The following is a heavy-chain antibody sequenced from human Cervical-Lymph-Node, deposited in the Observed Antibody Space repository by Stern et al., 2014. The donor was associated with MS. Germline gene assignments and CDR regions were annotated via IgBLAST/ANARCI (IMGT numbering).Heavy chain of an antibody. V-gene: IGHV4-59*01. CDR2: IYYSGST. CDR1: GGSISSYY. Sequence: QVQLQESGPGLVKTSETLSLTCTVSGGSISSYYWSWIRQPPGKGLEWIGYIYYSGSTNYNPSLKSRVTISVDTSKNQFSLKLSSVTAADTAVYYCARGENYYDSSGYPIYWGQGTLVTVSS. CDR3: ARGENYYDSSGYPIY. D-gene: IGHD3-22*01. J-gene: IGHJ4*02.